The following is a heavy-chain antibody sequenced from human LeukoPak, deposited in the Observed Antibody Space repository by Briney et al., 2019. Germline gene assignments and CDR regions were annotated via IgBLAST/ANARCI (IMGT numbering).Heavy chain of an antibody. CDR3: AGGQYTSSWYDWFDP. V-gene: IGHV1-2*02. CDR2: INPNSGGT. J-gene: IGHJ5*02. D-gene: IGHD6-13*01. Sequence: GASVKVSCKASGYTFTGYYMHWVRQAPGQGLEWMGWINPNSGGTNYAQKFQGRVTMTRDTSISTAYMELRSLRSDDTAVYYCAGGQYTSSWYDWFDPWGQGTLVTVSS. CDR1: GYTFTGYY.